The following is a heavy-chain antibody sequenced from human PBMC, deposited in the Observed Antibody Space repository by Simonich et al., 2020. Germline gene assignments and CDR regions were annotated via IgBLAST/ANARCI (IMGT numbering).Heavy chain of an antibody. V-gene: IGHV3-74*01. Sequence: EVQLVESGGGLVQPGGSLRLSCAASGFNFSRYWMHWVRQAPGKGLVGVSRINRDGSSTSYADSGQGRFTISRDNAKNTLYRQMNSLRAEDTAVYYCARNRLDYWGQGTLVTVSS. CDR3: ARNRLDY. J-gene: IGHJ4*02. CDR2: INRDGSST. CDR1: GFNFSRYW.